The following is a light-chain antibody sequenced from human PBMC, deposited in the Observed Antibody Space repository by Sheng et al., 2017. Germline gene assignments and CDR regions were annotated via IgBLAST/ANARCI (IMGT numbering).Light chain of an antibody. CDR3: QKYNSAPLT. Sequence: IQLTQSPSSLSASVGDRVTITCRASQGISNSLAWYQQRPGKVPKVLIYSASTLQSGVPSRFSGSGSGIDFTLTISSLQPEDVATYYCQKYNSAPLTFGGGTKVEIK. J-gene: IGKJ4*01. CDR2: SAS. CDR1: QGISNS. V-gene: IGKV1-27*01.